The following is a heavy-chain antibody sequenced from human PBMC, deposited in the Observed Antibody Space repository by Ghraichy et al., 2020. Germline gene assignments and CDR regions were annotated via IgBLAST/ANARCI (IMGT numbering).Heavy chain of an antibody. V-gene: IGHV3-21*01. D-gene: IGHD4-17*01. J-gene: IGHJ4*02. CDR1: GFSFRRYS. CDR2: ISSTSAFI. CDR3: TTEASVDDIGDYPPGY. Sequence: GESLNISCAASGFSFRRYSMSWVRQAPGKGLEWISLISSTSAFIYYADSVEGRFTVARDNAKNSLYLQMNSLRTEDTAVYYCTTEASVDDIGDYPPGYWGQGNLVTVSS.